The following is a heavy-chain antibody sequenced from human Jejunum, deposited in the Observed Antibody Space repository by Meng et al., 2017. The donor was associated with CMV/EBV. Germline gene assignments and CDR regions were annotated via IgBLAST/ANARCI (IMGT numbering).Heavy chain of an antibody. J-gene: IGHJ4*02. V-gene: IGHV3-11*01. D-gene: IGHD2-15*01. CDR3: ARDRGAGYCSATTCYPGGDFDY. CDR2: ISSSGSSN. Sequence: NWIRQSPGKGLEWLSYISSSGSSNYHADSVKGRFTISRDNVKKSVVLQMSSLRAEDTGVYYCARDRGAGYCSATTCYPGGDFDYWGQGTQVTVSS.